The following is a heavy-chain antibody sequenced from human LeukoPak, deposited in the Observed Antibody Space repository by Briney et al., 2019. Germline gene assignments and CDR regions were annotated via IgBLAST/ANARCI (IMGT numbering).Heavy chain of an antibody. CDR3: ARGVAYDFWSGYYSSDY. CDR2: INAGNGNT. Sequence: ASVKVSCKASGYTFTSYGISWVRQAPGQRLEWMGWINAGNGNTKYSQKFQGRVTITRDTSASTAYMELSSLRSEDTAVYYCARGVAYDFWSGYYSSDYWGQGTLVTVSS. CDR1: GYTFTSYG. J-gene: IGHJ4*02. D-gene: IGHD3-3*01. V-gene: IGHV1-3*01.